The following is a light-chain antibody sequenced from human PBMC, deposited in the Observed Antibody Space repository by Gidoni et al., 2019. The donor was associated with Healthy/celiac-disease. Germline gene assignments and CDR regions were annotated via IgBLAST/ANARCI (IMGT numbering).Light chain of an antibody. J-gene: IGKJ1*01. V-gene: IGKV1-39*01. CDR1: QSISSY. CDR3: QQSYSTSWT. Sequence: DSQMTQSPSSLSASVGDRVTITCRASQSISSYLNWYQQKPGKAPKLLIYAASSLQIGVPSRFSGSGSGTDFTLTISSLQPEDFATYYCQQSYSTSWTFGQGTKVEIK. CDR2: AAS.